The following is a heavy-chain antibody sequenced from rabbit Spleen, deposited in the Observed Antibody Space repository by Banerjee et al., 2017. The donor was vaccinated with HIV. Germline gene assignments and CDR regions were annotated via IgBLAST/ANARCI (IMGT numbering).Heavy chain of an antibody. J-gene: IGHJ3*01. Sequence: QSLEESGGDLVKPGASLTLTCTASGFSLSGNFYMCWVRQAPGKGLEWIACIAADSSGKSYYASWARGRFTISKTSSTTVTLQMTSLTAADTATYFCARDLTNVIGWNFGWWGQGTLVTVS. D-gene: IGHD4-1*01. CDR3: ARDLTNVIGWNFGW. CDR1: GFSLSGNFY. V-gene: IGHV1S40*01. CDR2: IAADSSGKS.